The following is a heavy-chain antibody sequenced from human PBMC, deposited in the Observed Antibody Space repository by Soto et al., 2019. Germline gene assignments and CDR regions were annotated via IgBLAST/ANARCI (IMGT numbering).Heavy chain of an antibody. J-gene: IGHJ4*02. Sequence: QVQLVESGGGVVQPGRSLRLSCAASGFTFSSYGMHWVRQAPGKGLEWVAVISYDGSNKYYADSVKGRFTISRDNSKNTLYLQMNSLRAEDTAVYYCAKDRMYLFLPLDYWGQGTLVTVSS. CDR2: ISYDGSNK. CDR1: GFTFSSYG. D-gene: IGHD2-21*01. CDR3: AKDRMYLFLPLDY. V-gene: IGHV3-30*18.